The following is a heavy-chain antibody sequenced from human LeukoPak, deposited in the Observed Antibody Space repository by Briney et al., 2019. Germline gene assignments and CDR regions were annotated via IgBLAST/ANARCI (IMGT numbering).Heavy chain of an antibody. Sequence: SETPSLTCTVSGGSISSGTYYWSWIRQSPGKGLEWIGSIYYTGTTYYNPSLNYRVTISVDTSKNQFSLRLTSVTAADTAVYYCARDSIRVQTGTTPWGRGTLVTVSS. V-gene: IGHV4-39*07. CDR1: GGSISSGTYY. CDR3: ARDSIRVQTGTTP. D-gene: IGHD1-1*01. CDR2: IYYTGTT. J-gene: IGHJ5*02.